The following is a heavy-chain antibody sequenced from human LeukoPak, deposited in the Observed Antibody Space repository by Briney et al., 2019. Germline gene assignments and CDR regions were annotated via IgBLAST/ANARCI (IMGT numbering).Heavy chain of an antibody. CDR1: GFTFSSYA. CDR3: ARDSPMIAFGY. J-gene: IGHJ4*02. D-gene: IGHD3-22*01. V-gene: IGHV3-30-3*01. CDR2: ISYDGSNK. Sequence: PGGSLRLSRAASGFTFSSYAMHWVRQAPGKGLEWVAVISYDGSNKYYADSVKGRFTISRDNSKNTLYLQMNSLRAEDTAVYYCARDSPMIAFGYWGQGTLVTVSS.